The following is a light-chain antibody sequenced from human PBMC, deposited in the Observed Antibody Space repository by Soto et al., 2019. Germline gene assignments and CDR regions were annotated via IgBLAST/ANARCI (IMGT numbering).Light chain of an antibody. CDR2: DVS. CDR3: SSYTSRSSLPYV. V-gene: IGLV2-14*03. CDR1: SSDIGDSEH. Sequence: QSALTQPASVSGSPGQSITISCTGTSSDIGDSEHVSWYQHYPGKAPKLMIYDVSYRPSGVSSRFSGSKSGNTASLTISGLQAEDEADYYCSSYTSRSSLPYVFGTGTKLTVL. J-gene: IGLJ1*01.